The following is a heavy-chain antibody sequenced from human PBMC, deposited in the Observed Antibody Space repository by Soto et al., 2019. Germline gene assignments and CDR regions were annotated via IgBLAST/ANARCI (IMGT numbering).Heavy chain of an antibody. CDR1: GYTFTGYY. CDR2: INPNSGGT. Sequence: ASVKVSCKASGYTFTGYYMHWVRQAPGQGLEWMGWINPNSGGTNYAQKFQGRVTMTRDTSISTAYMELSRLRSDDTAVYYCARPARRHCSSTSCYTGFDPWGQGTLVTVSS. J-gene: IGHJ5*02. CDR3: ARPARRHCSSTSCYTGFDP. D-gene: IGHD2-2*01. V-gene: IGHV1-2*02.